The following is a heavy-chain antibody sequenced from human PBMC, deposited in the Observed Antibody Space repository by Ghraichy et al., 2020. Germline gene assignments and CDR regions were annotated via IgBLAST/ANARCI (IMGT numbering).Heavy chain of an antibody. J-gene: IGHJ6*02. D-gene: IGHD6-13*01. V-gene: IGHV3-30*18. CDR3: AKAGFSSSWPTDYYYAMDV. CDR2: TSYDGSNK. Sequence: GGSLRLSCAASGFTFSNFAMHWVRQAPSKGLEWVAVTSYDGSNKDYADSVKGRFTISRDNSKKTLYLQMNSLRAEDTAVYYCAKAGFSSSWPTDYYYAMDVWGQGTTVTVSS. CDR1: GFTFSNFA.